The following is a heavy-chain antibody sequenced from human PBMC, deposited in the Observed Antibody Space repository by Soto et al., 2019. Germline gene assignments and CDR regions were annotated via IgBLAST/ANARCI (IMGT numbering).Heavy chain of an antibody. V-gene: IGHV1-69*13. Sequence: VASVKLSCKASGGTFSSYAISWVRQAPGQGLEWMGGITPIFGTANYAQKFQGRVTITADESTSTAYMELSSLRSEDTAVYYCAILYSSGQNIDYWGQGTLVTVSS. D-gene: IGHD6-19*01. J-gene: IGHJ4*02. CDR2: ITPIFGTA. CDR1: GGTFSSYA. CDR3: AILYSSGQNIDY.